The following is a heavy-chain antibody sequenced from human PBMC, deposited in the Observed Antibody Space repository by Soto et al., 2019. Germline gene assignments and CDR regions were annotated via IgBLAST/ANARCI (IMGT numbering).Heavy chain of an antibody. D-gene: IGHD2-15*01. V-gene: IGHV4-34*01. CDR3: ARLPAYSVAGRYYYYMDV. J-gene: IGHJ6*03. CDR1: GGSFSGYY. CDR2: INHSGST. Sequence: QVQLQQWGAGLLKPSETLSLTCAVYGGSFSGYYWSWIRQPPGKGLEWIGEINHSGSTNYNPSLKRRITISVDTSKHQFSLKLSSVTAADTAVYYCARLPAYSVAGRYYYYMDVWGKGTTVTVS.